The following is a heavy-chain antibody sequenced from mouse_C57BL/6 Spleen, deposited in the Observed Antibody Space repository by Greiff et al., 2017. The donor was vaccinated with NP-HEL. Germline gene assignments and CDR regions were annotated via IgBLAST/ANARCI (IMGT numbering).Heavy chain of an antibody. V-gene: IGHV1-26*01. CDR2: INPNNGGT. CDR1: GYTFTDSY. D-gene: IGHD6-2*01. Sequence: EVQLQQSGPELVKPGASVKISCKASGYTFTDSYMNWVKQSHGKGLEWIGDINPNNGGTSYNQKFKGKATLTVDKSSSTAYMELRSLTSEDSAVYYCARGGVLYYFDYWGQGTTLTVSS. J-gene: IGHJ2*01. CDR3: ARGGVLYYFDY.